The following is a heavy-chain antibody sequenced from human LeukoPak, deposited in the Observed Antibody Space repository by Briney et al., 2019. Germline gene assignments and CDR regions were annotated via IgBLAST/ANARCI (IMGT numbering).Heavy chain of an antibody. J-gene: IGHJ6*02. CDR1: GCTFSAYA. Sequence: GGSLTLSCEASGCTFSAYAMNWVRQAPGKGLEWVSSVGSDNKPHYSESVRRRFAISRDNSKSMLFLQLDSLRAEDTALYYCARDLHYYVAMVVWGQGTTVTVSS. V-gene: IGHV3-23*01. CDR3: ARDLHYYVAMVV. D-gene: IGHD3-10*02. CDR2: VGSDNKP.